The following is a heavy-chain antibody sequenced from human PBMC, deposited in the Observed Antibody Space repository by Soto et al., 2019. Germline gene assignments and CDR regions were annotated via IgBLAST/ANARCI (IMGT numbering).Heavy chain of an antibody. Sequence: SETLSLTCTVSGGSISSYYWSWIRQPPGKGLEWVASISYSGSSINYSPSLKSRVTISVDTSNNQFSLKLSSVTAADTAVYYCARVLSGGAIPMGYYYGIGVGGQGTPVTVPS. V-gene: IGHV4-59*12. CDR3: ARVLSGGAIPMGYYYGIGV. CDR2: ISYSGSSI. CDR1: GGSISSYY. D-gene: IGHD2-2*02. J-gene: IGHJ6*02.